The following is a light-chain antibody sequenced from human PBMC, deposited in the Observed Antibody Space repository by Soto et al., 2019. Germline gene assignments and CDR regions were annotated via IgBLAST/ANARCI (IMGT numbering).Light chain of an antibody. CDR1: QSVSSSY. CDR2: GAS. V-gene: IGKV3-20*01. J-gene: IGKJ4*01. CDR3: HQYGSSPRT. Sequence: EIVLTQSPGTLSLSPGERATLSCRASQSVSSSYLAWYQQKPGQAPRLLIYGASNRATGIPDRFSGSGSGTDFTLTISRLEPEGFAVYYCHQYGSSPRTFGGGTKVEIK.